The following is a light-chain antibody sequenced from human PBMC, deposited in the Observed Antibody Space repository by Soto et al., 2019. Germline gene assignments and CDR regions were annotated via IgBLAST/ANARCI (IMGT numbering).Light chain of an antibody. V-gene: IGKV4-1*01. CDR1: QSVLYSSNNKNY. J-gene: IGKJ1*01. Sequence: DIVMTQSPDSLAVSLGERATINCKSSQSVLYSSNNKNYLAWYQQKPGQPPKLLIYWASTRESGVPDRFSGSGSGTDFTLTISSLQAEXXAVYYCQQYYSTPPTFGQGTKVEIK. CDR3: QQYYSTPPT. CDR2: WAS.